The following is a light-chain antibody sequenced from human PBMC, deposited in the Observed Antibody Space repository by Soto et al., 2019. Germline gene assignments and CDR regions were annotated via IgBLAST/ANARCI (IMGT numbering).Light chain of an antibody. Sequence: QSVLTQPPSVSGAPGQRVTTSCTGSSSNIGAGYAVHWYQQLPGIGPKLLIYDNTIRPSGVPDRFSGSRSGTSASLAITGLQAEDEADYYCQSHDNSLSGFYVFGTGTKVTVL. CDR3: QSHDNSLSGFYV. CDR1: SSNIGAGYA. V-gene: IGLV1-40*01. J-gene: IGLJ1*01. CDR2: DNT.